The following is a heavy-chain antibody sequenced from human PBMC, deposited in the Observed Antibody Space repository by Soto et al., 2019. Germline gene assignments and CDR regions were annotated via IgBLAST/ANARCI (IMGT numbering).Heavy chain of an antibody. CDR1: GFTFSSYW. J-gene: IGHJ6*02. Sequence: GGSLRLSCAASGFTFSSYWMHWVRQAPGKGLVWVSRINSDGSSTSYADSVKGRFTISRDNAKNTLYLQMNSLRAEDTAVYYCARDERLYDPWCGSYYYYCMDVWGQGTPVTVSS. CDR3: ARDERLYDPWCGSYYYYCMDV. D-gene: IGHD3-3*01. V-gene: IGHV3-74*01. CDR2: INSDGSST.